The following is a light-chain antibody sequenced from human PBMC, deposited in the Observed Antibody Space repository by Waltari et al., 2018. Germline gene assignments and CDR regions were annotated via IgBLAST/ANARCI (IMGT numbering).Light chain of an antibody. V-gene: IGLV8-61*01. CDR3: VLYMGSGPWV. CDR2: STN. J-gene: IGLJ3*02. Sequence: QTVVTQEPSFSVSPGGTVTPTCGLSSASVSTSYYPSWYQQTPGQAPRTLIYSTNTRSSGVPDRFSGSILGNKAALTITGAQADDESDYYCVLYMGSGPWVFGGGTKLTVL. CDR1: SASVSTSYY.